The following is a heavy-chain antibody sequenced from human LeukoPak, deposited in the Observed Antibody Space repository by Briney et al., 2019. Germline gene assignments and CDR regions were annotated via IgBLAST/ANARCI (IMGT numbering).Heavy chain of an antibody. CDR3: ARGYDILTGSPDAFDI. J-gene: IGHJ3*02. V-gene: IGHV1-18*01. CDR1: GYTFTSYS. Sequence: ASVKVSCKASGYTFTSYSISWVRQAPGQGLEWMGWISAYIGNTNYAQKLQCRVTMTTDTSTSTAYMELRSLRSDDTAVYYCARGYDILTGSPDAFDIWGQGTMVTVSS. D-gene: IGHD3-9*01. CDR2: ISAYIGNT.